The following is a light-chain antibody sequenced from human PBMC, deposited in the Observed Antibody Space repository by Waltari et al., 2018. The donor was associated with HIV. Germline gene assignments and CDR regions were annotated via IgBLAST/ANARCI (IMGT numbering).Light chain of an antibody. V-gene: IGLV3-19*01. CDR1: SLRSYY. CDR2: GKN. J-gene: IGLJ2*01. CDR3: NSRDNNDNHVV. Sequence: SSELTQDPAVSVALGQTVRITSQGDSLRSYYASWYQQKPGQAPVLVIYGKNNRPSGIPDRFSGSSSGDTASLTITGAQAEDEADYYCNSRDNNDNHVVFGGGTKVTVL.